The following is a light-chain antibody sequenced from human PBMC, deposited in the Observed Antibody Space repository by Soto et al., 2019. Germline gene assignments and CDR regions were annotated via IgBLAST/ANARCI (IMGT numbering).Light chain of an antibody. V-gene: IGKV3-11*01. CDR2: DAS. CDR1: QSVSSY. Sequence: EIVLTQSPATLSLSPGERATLSCRASQSVSSYLAWYQQKPGQAPRLLIYDASNRATGIPARFSGSGSGTDFTLTISSLEPEDFAVYYCLAKGTCGPGTKVDIK. CDR3: LAKGT. J-gene: IGKJ3*01.